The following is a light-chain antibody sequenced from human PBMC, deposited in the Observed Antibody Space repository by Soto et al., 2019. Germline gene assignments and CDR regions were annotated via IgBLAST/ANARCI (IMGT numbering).Light chain of an antibody. V-gene: IGKV4-1*01. Sequence: DIVMTQSPDSLAVSLGERATINCKSSQSVLYSSNNKNYLAWYQQKPGQPPKLLIYWASTRESGIPDRFSGRGSGTDFALTIGSLQADDVEVYYCQQYYSTLFTFGPGTKVDIK. J-gene: IGKJ3*01. CDR1: QSVLYSSNNKNY. CDR3: QQYYSTLFT. CDR2: WAS.